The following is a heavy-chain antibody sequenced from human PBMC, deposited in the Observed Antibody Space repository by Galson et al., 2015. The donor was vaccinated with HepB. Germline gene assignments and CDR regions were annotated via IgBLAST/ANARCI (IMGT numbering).Heavy chain of an antibody. J-gene: IGHJ4*02. V-gene: IGHV3-74*01. CDR1: GFNFSPYW. CDR2: MNGDGTIT. Sequence: SLRLSCAASGFNFSPYWMHWVRQDPTKGLVSVSRMNGDGTITAYADSVRGRFTISRDNAKSTLYLQMDSLRVEDTAVYYCAREDFWAFHRGQGTLVTVSS. CDR3: AREDFWAFH. D-gene: IGHD3/OR15-3a*01.